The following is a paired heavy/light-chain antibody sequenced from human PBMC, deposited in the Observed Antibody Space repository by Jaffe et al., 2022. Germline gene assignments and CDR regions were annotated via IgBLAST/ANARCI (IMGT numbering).Heavy chain of an antibody. V-gene: IGHV3-7*01. CDR3: ARKQWLVEGGQFDF. CDR1: GFAFSTYW. Sequence: EVHLVESGGGLVQPGGSLRLSCAASGFAFSTYWMSWVRQAPGKGPEWVANINQDGTKKYYVDSVKGRFTISRDNAKNSLYLQMNSLRAEDTAVYYCARKQWLVEGGQFDFWGQGTLVTVSS. CDR2: INQDGTKK. D-gene: IGHD6-19*01. J-gene: IGHJ4*02.
Light chain of an antibody. V-gene: IGKV3-15*01. CDR1: QSVNNT. CDR2: GAS. J-gene: IGKJ2*01. CDR3: LQYNNWPYT. Sequence: EIVMTQSPATLSVSPGERATLSCRASQSVNNTLAWYQQKPGQAPRLLIYGASTRATAIPARFSGSGSGTDFTLTLSSLQSEDFAVYFCLQYNNWPYTFGQGTKLVIK.